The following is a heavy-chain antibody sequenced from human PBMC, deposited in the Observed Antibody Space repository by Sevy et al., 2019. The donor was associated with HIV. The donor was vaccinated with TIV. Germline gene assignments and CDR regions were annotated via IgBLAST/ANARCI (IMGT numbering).Heavy chain of an antibody. CDR1: GFRFSDYG. Sequence: GGSLRLSCAASGFRFSDYGMHWVRQAPGKGLEWVSLIRFDGSMKYIADSVKGRFTISRDNSKNTLYLQMNSLRAEDTAVYYCAKDIRTMIVVVITGYAFDIWGQGTMVTVSS. D-gene: IGHD3-22*01. J-gene: IGHJ3*02. CDR2: IRFDGSMK. V-gene: IGHV3-30*02. CDR3: AKDIRTMIVVVITGYAFDI.